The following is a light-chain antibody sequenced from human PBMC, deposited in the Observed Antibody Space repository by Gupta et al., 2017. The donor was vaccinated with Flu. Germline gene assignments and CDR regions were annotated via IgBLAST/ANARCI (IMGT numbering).Light chain of an antibody. CDR1: SSDVGDCNC. V-gene: IGLV2-11*01. CDR2: DVN. CDR3: CSSAGSNTVV. J-gene: IGLJ2*01. Sequence: QSALTQPRSVSGSPGQSVTISCTETSSDVGDCNCVSWYQQHPGKAPKLMIHDVNERPSGVPHRFSVSKSGNTASLTISGLQAEDAADYYCCSSAGSNTVVFGGGTKLTVL.